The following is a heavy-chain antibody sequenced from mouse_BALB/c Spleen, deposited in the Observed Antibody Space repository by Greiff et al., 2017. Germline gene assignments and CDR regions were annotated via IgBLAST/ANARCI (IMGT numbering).Heavy chain of an antibody. V-gene: IGHV1S22*01. CDR2: IYPGSGST. D-gene: IGHD2-3*01. Sequence: LQQPGSELVRPGASVKLSCKASGYTFTSYWMHWVKQRPGQGLEWIGNIYPGSGSTNYDEKFKSKATLTVDTASSTAYIQLSSLTSEDSAVDYCTRSGRWLPPHYYAMDYWGQGTSVTVSS. CDR1: GYTFTSYW. J-gene: IGHJ4*01. CDR3: TRSGRWLPPHYYAMDY.